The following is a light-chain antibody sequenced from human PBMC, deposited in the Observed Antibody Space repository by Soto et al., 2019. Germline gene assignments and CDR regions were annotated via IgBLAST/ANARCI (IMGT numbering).Light chain of an antibody. CDR2: EDN. CDR3: GSWDSSLTGGV. Sequence: QSVLTQSPSVSAAPGQTVTISCSGSSPNIGNNIVSWYQQLPGTAPKLLIYEDNKRPSGIPDRFSGSKSGTSATLGITGLQTGDEAEYYCGSWDSSLTGGVFGGGTKLTVL. J-gene: IGLJ2*01. CDR1: SPNIGNNI. V-gene: IGLV1-51*02.